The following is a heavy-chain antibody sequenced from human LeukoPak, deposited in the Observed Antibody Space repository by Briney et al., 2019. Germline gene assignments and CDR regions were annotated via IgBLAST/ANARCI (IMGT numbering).Heavy chain of an antibody. CDR1: GFTFDDYA. Sequence: GGSLRLSCAASGFTFDDYAMHWVRHAPGKGLEWVSGISWNSGSIDYADSVKGRFTISRDNAKNSLYLQMNSLRAEDTALYYCAKENARYSSGWWRDHYYYGMDVWGQGTTVTVSS. CDR3: AKENARYSSGWWRDHYYYGMDV. CDR2: ISWNSGSI. V-gene: IGHV3-9*01. D-gene: IGHD6-19*01. J-gene: IGHJ6*02.